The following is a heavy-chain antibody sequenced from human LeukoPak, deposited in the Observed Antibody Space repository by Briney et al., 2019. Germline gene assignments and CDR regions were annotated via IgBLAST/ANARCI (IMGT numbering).Heavy chain of an antibody. V-gene: IGHV3-23*01. CDR3: AKPRTTGLGWAQFDY. J-gene: IGHJ4*02. CDR1: GFTFSSFA. D-gene: IGHD2-8*02. Sequence: GGSLRLSCAASGFTFSSFAMTWVRQAPGKGLEWVSGFDGNGPNTYYADSVKGRWTISRDNSRNTPYLEMNSLRPEDTAIYYCAKPRTTGLGWAQFDYWGQGSLVTVSS. CDR2: FDGNGPNT.